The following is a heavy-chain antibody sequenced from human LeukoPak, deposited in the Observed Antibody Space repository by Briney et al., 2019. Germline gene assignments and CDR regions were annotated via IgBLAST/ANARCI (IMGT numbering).Heavy chain of an antibody. D-gene: IGHD6-19*01. V-gene: IGHV4-61*02. CDR2: IYTSGST. CDR1: GGSISSGSYY. J-gene: IGHJ3*02. CDR3: ARVFYSSFFDI. Sequence: PSQTLSLTCTVSGGSISSGSYYWSWLRQPAGKGLEWIGRIYTSGSTNYNPSLRSRVTISGDTSKSKFSLTLSSVTAADTAVYYCARVFYSSFFDIWGQGTMVTVSS.